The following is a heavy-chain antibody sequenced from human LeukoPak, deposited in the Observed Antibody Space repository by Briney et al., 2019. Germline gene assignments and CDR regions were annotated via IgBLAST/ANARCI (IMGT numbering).Heavy chain of an antibody. D-gene: IGHD3-22*01. CDR1: GYTFTSYG. J-gene: IGHJ4*02. CDR3: ARDGKPTMIEYYFDY. CDR2: INPSGGST. V-gene: IGHV1-46*01. Sequence: ASVKVSCKASGYTFTSYGISWVRQAPGQGLEWMGIINPSGGSTSYAQKFQGRVTMTRDTSTSTVYMELSSLRSEDTAVYYCARDGKPTMIEYYFDYWGQGTLVTVSS.